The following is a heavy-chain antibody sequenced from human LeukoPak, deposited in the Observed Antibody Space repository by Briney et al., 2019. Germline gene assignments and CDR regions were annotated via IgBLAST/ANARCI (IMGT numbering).Heavy chain of an antibody. J-gene: IGHJ4*02. CDR2: IKEDGSEK. D-gene: IGHD1/OR15-1a*01. CDR1: GFIFSTFW. CDR3: ARGLNTSPGVDY. V-gene: IGHV3-7*01. Sequence: PGGSLTLSCSASGFIFSTFWMNWVRHATGKGLEWVANIKEDGSEKDYADSVKGRFTISRDNAKNSVFLQMNSLRDEDTAVYYCARGLNTSPGVDYWGQGTLVTVSS.